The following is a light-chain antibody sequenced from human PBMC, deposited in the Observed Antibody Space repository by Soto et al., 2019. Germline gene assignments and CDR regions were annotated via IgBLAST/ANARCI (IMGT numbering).Light chain of an antibody. CDR3: TSPTPGSLYV. CDR1: SSDVGNYNY. CDR2: MVS. V-gene: IGLV2-14*01. J-gene: IGLJ1*01. Sequence: QSVLTQPASVSGSPGQSITISCTGTSSDVGNYNYVSWYQQYPGRVPKLLIYMVSNRPSGVSNRFSGSKSGNTASLTISGLQAEDEADYSCTSPTPGSLYVFGTRTKVTVL.